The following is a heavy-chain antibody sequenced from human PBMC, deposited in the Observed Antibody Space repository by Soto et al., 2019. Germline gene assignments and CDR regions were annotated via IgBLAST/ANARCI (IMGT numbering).Heavy chain of an antibody. V-gene: IGHV4-31*03. CDR3: ARGGGGNEHFDY. D-gene: IGHD2-15*01. CDR2: IYYSGST. Sequence: QVQLQESGPGLVKPSQTLSLTCTVSGGSISSGGYYWSWIRQHPGKGLEWIGYIYYSGSTYYNPSLRCRVTLSVDTSKTQFSLKLSSVTAADTAVYYCARGGGGNEHFDYWGQGTLVTVSS. J-gene: IGHJ4*02. CDR1: GGSISSGGYY.